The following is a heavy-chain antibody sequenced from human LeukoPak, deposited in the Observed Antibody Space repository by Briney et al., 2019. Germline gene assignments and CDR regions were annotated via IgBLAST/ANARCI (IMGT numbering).Heavy chain of an antibody. V-gene: IGHV1-8*01. D-gene: IGHD3-10*01. CDR2: MNPNSGNA. CDR1: GYTFTSYD. J-gene: IGHJ4*02. CDR3: GRPLQRGSWTQRALDY. Sequence: ASVKVSCKASGYTFTSYDISWVRQATGQGLEWMGWMNPNSGNAGYAQRFQGRVTMTRNNSISTAYMELTSLRSADTAVYYCGRPLQRGSWTQRALDYWGQGTLVTVSS.